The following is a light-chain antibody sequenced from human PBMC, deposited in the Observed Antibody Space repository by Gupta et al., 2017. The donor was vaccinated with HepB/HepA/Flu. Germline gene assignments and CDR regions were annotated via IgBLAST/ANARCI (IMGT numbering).Light chain of an antibody. V-gene: IGKV3-20*01. J-gene: IGKJ1*01. CDR3: QQYADLPWT. CDR1: QSISSSF. Sequence: SPVVRATLSCRASQSISSSFFVWYQHKPGQAPRLLISKGLNRATGIPDRFSASGSGTDFTLTISRLEPEDFAVYHCQQYADLPWTFGQGTKVDIK. CDR2: KGL.